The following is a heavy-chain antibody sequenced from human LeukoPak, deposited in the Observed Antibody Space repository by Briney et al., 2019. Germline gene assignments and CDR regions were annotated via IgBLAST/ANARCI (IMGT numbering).Heavy chain of an antibody. J-gene: IGHJ4*02. V-gene: IGHV1-8*01. CDR1: GYTFTSYD. CDR2: MSPNSGDT. CDR3: ARGPPNWGHDY. D-gene: IGHD7-27*01. Sequence: GASVTVSCTASGYTFTSYDFNWVRQAPGQRPEWMGWMSPNSGDTGYAQKFQDRVTMTRNTSISTAYMELSSLRSDDTAVYYCARGPPNWGHDYWGPGTLVTVSS.